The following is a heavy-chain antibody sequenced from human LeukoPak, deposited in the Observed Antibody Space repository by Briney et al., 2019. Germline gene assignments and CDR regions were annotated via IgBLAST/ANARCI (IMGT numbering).Heavy chain of an antibody. D-gene: IGHD5/OR15-5a*01. CDR1: GYTFTGYY. CDR2: INPNSGGT. CDR3: AREPISVYGGVYAREYYFDY. Sequence: ASVKVSCKASGYTFTGYYMHWVRQAPGQGLEWMGWINPNSGGTNYAQKFQGRVTMTRYTSISTAYMELSRLRSDDTAVYYCAREPISVYGGVYAREYYFDYWGQGTLVTVSS. V-gene: IGHV1-2*02. J-gene: IGHJ4*02.